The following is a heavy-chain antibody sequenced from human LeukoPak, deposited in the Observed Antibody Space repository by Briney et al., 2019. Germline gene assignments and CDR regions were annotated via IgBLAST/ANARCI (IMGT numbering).Heavy chain of an antibody. D-gene: IGHD3-10*01. CDR1: GFTFSSSE. CDR3: ARVDYYGSGSLSTYYFHY. CDR2: SSSGGSTK. J-gene: IGHJ4*02. V-gene: IGHV3-48*03. Sequence: GGSLRLSCAASGFTFSSSEMNWVRQAPGKGLEWVSYSSSGGSTKSYADSVKGRFTISRDNAKNSLFLQMNSLRAEDTAVYYCARVDYYGSGSLSTYYFHYWGQGTLVTVSS.